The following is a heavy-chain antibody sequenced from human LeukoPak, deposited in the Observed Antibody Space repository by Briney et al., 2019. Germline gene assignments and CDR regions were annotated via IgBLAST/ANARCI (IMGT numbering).Heavy chain of an antibody. CDR1: GFTFNIYG. D-gene: IGHD2-21*02. CDR2: ISNSDGST. J-gene: IGHJ4*02. V-gene: IGHV3-23*01. CDR3: AKDHANTPVVTN. Sequence: PGGSLRLSCAASGFTFNIYGMNWVRQAPGKGLEWVSSISNSDGSTYYADSVTGRFTVSRDNSKNTVDLQMNNLRVDDTAIYYCAKDHANTPVVTNWGQGILVSVSS.